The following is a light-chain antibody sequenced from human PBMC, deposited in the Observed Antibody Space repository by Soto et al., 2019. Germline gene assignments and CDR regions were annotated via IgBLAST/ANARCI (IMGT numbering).Light chain of an antibody. CDR1: SSDVGNYKY. Sequence: QSVLTQPASVSGSPGQSITISCTGTSSDVGNYKYVSWYQQHPGKAPKLMIYEVSNRPSGVSNRFSGSKSGNTASLTISGLQAEDETDYYCFSYADTNNFVFGSGTKVTVL. J-gene: IGLJ1*01. V-gene: IGLV2-14*01. CDR2: EVS. CDR3: FSYADTNNFV.